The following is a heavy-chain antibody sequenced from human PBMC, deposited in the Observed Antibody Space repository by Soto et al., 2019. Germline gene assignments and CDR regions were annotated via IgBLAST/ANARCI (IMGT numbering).Heavy chain of an antibody. D-gene: IGHD6-13*01. CDR3: AKDKTSAGTFDFDN. V-gene: IGHV3-30*18. CDR1: GFTFRSYG. Sequence: QVQLVESGGGGVQPGRSLRLSCAASGFTFRSYGMHWVRQAPGKGLERVAVISYDGSNENYAASVKGRFTNSRDNSKNTLYLQVHSLRTEDPAVYDCAKDKTSAGTFDFDNWGQGTLLSVSP. J-gene: IGHJ4*02. CDR2: ISYDGSNE.